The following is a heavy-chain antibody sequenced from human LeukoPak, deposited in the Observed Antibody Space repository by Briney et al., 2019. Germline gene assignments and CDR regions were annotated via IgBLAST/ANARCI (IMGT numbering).Heavy chain of an antibody. J-gene: IGHJ4*02. V-gene: IGHV3-23*01. CDR1: GFTFSSYA. Sequence: GGSLRLSCAASGFTFSSYAMSWVRQAPGKGLEWVSAISGSGGSTYYADSVRGRFTISRDNSKNTLYLQMNSLRAEDTAVYYCATAPHIVVVPAARRASGYWGQGTLVIVSS. CDR2: ISGSGGST. CDR3: ATAPHIVVVPAARRASGY. D-gene: IGHD2-2*01.